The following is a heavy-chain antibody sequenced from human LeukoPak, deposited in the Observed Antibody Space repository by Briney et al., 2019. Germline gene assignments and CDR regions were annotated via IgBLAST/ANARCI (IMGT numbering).Heavy chain of an antibody. CDR2: INPNSGGT. D-gene: IGHD1-26*01. V-gene: IGHV1-2*02. J-gene: IGHJ4*02. CDR3: ARVLDSGSYPFDH. Sequence: ASVKVSCKASGYTFTGYYMHWVRQAPGQGLEWMGWINPNSGGTNYAQKFQGRVTMTRDTSISTAYMELSRLRSDDTAVYYCARVLDSGSYPFDHWGQGTLVTVSS. CDR1: GYTFTGYY.